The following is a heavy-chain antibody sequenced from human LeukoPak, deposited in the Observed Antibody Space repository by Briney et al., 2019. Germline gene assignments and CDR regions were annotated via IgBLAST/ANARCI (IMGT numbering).Heavy chain of an antibody. Sequence: SETLSLTCGVSGGSINGYYWKWIRQPPGKGLEWIGYIAYNGNANYSPSLKSRVTMSIDTSKNQFSLKLPSVTAADTAVYYCARAGTSGWYGEYWGRGILVTVSS. V-gene: IGHV4-59*01. CDR2: IAYNGNA. J-gene: IGHJ4*02. CDR1: GGSINGYY. D-gene: IGHD6-19*01. CDR3: ARAGTSGWYGEY.